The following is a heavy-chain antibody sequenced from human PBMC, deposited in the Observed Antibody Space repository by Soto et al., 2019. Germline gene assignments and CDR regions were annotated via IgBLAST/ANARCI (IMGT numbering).Heavy chain of an antibody. D-gene: IGHD3-10*01. J-gene: IGHJ4*02. CDR3: ARVRDSVGISVQAIFAY. CDR1: GGSMSSGAYY. V-gene: IGHV4-31*11. CDR2: IYYSGSA. Sequence: QVQLQESGPGLVKPSQTLSLTCAVSGGSMSSGAYYWSWIRQHPGKGLEWIGYIYYSGSAYYNLSLKSRVTISVDTSKNPFSLKLRSVTAADTAVYYCARVRDSVGISVQAIFAYWGQGTRVTVSS.